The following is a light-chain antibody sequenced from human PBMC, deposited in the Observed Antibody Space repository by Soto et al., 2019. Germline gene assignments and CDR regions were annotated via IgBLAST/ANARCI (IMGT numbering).Light chain of an antibody. CDR2: XXX. J-gene: IGKJ5*01. CDR1: QSVSSSD. V-gene: IGKV3-20*01. CDR3: QQYGSSPPIT. Sequence: EIVLTQSPGTVSLSPGERATLSCRASQSVSSSDLAWYQHKPGEXPXXLXXXXXXXATDIPDRFSVSGSGTDFTLTISRLEPEDFAVYYCQQYGSSPPITFGQGTRLEIK.